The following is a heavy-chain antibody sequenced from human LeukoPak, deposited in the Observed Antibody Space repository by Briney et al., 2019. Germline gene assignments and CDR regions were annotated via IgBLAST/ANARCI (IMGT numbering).Heavy chain of an antibody. CDR3: ATTINYYDSSGHYYNWFDP. J-gene: IGHJ5*02. Sequence: PSQTLSLTCTVSGGSISSGGYYWSWIRQPPGKGLEWIGYIYHSGSTYYNPSLKSRVTISVDRSKNQFSLKLSSVTAADTAVYYCATTINYYDSSGHYYNWFDPWGQGTLVTVSS. V-gene: IGHV4-30-2*01. CDR1: GGSISSGGYY. D-gene: IGHD3-22*01. CDR2: IYHSGST.